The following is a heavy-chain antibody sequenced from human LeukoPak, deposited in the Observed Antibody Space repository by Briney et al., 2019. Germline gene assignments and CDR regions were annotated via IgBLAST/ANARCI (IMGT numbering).Heavy chain of an antibody. V-gene: IGHV4-38-2*02. J-gene: IGHJ3*02. Sequence: SETLSLTCIVSGYSISSDCYWGWIRQPPGKGLEWIGSVYHTGSTYYNPSLKSRVTISADTSKNQFSLKLSSVTAADTAVYYCAAGKIQLWPHDAFDIWGQGTMVTVSS. CDR1: GYSISSDCY. CDR3: AAGKIQLWPHDAFDI. D-gene: IGHD5-18*01. CDR2: VYHTGST.